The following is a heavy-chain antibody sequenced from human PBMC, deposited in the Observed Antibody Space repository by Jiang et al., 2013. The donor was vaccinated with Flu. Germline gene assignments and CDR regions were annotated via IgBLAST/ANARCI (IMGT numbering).Heavy chain of an antibody. J-gene: IGHJ3*02. D-gene: IGHD2-2*01. V-gene: IGHV3-30-3*01. Sequence: AVISYDGSNKYYADSVKGRFTISRDNSKNTLYLQMNSLRAEDTAVYYCARGLGGYCSSTSCYRVSAFDIWGQGTMVTVSS. CDR3: ARGLGGYCSSTSCYRVSAFDI. CDR2: ISYDGSNK.